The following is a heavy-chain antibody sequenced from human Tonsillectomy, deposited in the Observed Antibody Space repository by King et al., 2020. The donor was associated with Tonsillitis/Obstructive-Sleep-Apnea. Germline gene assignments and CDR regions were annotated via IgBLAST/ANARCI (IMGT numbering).Heavy chain of an antibody. Sequence: VQLVQSGGGLVQPGGSLRLSCAASGFSFSSFWMSWVHQAPGKGLEWVAHIKEDGSEKYYVDSVKGRFTISRDNPKNSLYLQMNSLRVEDTAMYFCARWPHAFDIWGQGTMVTVSS. J-gene: IGHJ3*02. CDR1: GFSFSSFW. V-gene: IGHV3-7*04. CDR2: IKEDGSEK. CDR3: ARWPHAFDI.